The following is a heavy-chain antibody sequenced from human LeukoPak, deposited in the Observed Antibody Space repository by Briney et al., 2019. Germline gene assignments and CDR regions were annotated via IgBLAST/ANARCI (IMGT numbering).Heavy chain of an antibody. CDR2: ISAYNGNT. D-gene: IGHD2-8*01. V-gene: IGHV1-18*01. Sequence: ASVKVSCKASGYTFTSYGISWVRQAPGQGLEWMGWISAYNGNTNYAQKLQGRVTMTTDTSTSTAYMELRSLRSDDTAVYHCASRVNEGVHYYYYMDVWGKGTTVTVSS. J-gene: IGHJ6*03. CDR1: GYTFTSYG. CDR3: ASRVNEGVHYYYYMDV.